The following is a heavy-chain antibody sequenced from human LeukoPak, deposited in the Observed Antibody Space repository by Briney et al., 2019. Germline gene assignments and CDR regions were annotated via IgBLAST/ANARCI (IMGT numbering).Heavy chain of an antibody. D-gene: IGHD6-13*01. V-gene: IGHV4-34*01. CDR2: INHSGST. Sequence: SETLSLTCAVYGGSFSGYYWSWIRQPPGKGLEWIGEINHSGSTNYNPSLKSRVTISVATSKNQFSLKLSSVTAADTAVYYCARQRGRGIAAAGTVYWGQGTLVTVSS. J-gene: IGHJ4*02. CDR3: ARQRGRGIAAAGTVY. CDR1: GGSFSGYY.